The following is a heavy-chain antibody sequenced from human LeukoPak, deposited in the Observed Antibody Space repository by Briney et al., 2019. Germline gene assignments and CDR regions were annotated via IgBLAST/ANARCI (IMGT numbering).Heavy chain of an antibody. J-gene: IGHJ4*02. V-gene: IGHV4-30-4*08. CDR3: ARATVGIAAAGMLRGFYFDY. CDR2: IYYSGST. Sequence: SQTLSLTCTVSGGSISSGDYYWSWIRQPPGKGLEWIGYIYYSGSTYYNPSLKSRVTISVDTSKNQFSLKLSSVTAADTAVYYCARATVGIAAAGMLRGFYFDYWGQGTLVTVSS. D-gene: IGHD6-13*01. CDR1: GGSISSGDYY.